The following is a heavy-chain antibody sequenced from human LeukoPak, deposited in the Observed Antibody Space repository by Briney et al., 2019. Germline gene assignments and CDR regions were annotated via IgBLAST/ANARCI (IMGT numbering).Heavy chain of an antibody. J-gene: IGHJ6*03. Sequence: PGGSLRLSCAASGFTFSSYGMHWVRQAPGKGLEWVSSISSSSSYIYYADSVKGRFTISRDNAKNSLYLQMNSLRAEDTAVYYCARVDYDFWSGYSEIYYMDVWGKGTTVTASS. V-gene: IGHV3-21*01. D-gene: IGHD3-3*01. CDR1: GFTFSSYG. CDR2: ISSSSSYI. CDR3: ARVDYDFWSGYSEIYYMDV.